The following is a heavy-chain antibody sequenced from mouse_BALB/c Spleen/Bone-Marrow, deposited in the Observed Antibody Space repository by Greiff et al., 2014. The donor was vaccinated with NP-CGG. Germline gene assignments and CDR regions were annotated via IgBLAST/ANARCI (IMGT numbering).Heavy chain of an antibody. CDR3: ARGGYYGYYAMDY. D-gene: IGHD1-2*01. J-gene: IGHJ4*01. CDR1: GYTFTSYV. Sequence: EVQLQQSGPELVKPGASVKTSCKASGYTFTSYVMHWVKQKPGQGLEWIGYINPYNDGTKYNEKFKGKATLTSDKSSSTAYMELSSLTSEDSAVYYCARGGYYGYYAMDYWGQGTSVTVSS. CDR2: INPYNDGT. V-gene: IGHV1-14*01.